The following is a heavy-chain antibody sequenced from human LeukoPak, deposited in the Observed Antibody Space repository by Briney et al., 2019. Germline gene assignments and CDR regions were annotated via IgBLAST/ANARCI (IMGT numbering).Heavy chain of an antibody. V-gene: IGHV4-38-2*02. Sequence: PSETLSLTCRVSDYYINNGYYWGWIRQPPGKGLEWIGSIYHSGNTYYNPSLKSRVTISVDTSKNQFSLKLSSVTPADTAMYYCARGDLVVTLEGPIDYWGQGTLVTVSS. J-gene: IGHJ4*02. CDR3: ARGDLVVTLEGPIDY. CDR1: DYYINNGYY. CDR2: IYHSGNT. D-gene: IGHD2-21*02.